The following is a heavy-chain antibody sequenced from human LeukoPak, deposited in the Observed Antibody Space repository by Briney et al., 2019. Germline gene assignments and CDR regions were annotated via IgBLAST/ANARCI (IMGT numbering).Heavy chain of an antibody. V-gene: IGHV1-2*02. CDR1: GYTFTSYY. CDR2: INPNSGGT. J-gene: IGHJ4*02. D-gene: IGHD3-10*01. Sequence: ASVKVSCKASGYTFTSYYMHWVRQAPGQGLELMGWINPNSGGTNYAQKFQGRVTMTRDTSISTAYLELSRLRSDDTAVYYCARGVFPTSYFDYWGQGTLVTVSS. CDR3: ARGVFPTSYFDY.